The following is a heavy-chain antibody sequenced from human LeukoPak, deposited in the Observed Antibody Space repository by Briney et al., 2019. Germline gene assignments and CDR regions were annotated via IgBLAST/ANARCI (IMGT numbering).Heavy chain of an antibody. CDR3: ARDRDYEGYGMDV. D-gene: IGHD4/OR15-4a*01. Sequence: SETLSLTCTVSGGSISSYYWSWIRQLPGKGLEWIGYIYYSGYRGSTNYNPSLKSRVTISVDTSKNQFSLKVSSVTAADTAVYYCARDRDYEGYGMDVWGQGTTVTVSS. CDR2: IYYSGYRGST. V-gene: IGHV4-59*01. J-gene: IGHJ6*02. CDR1: GGSISSYY.